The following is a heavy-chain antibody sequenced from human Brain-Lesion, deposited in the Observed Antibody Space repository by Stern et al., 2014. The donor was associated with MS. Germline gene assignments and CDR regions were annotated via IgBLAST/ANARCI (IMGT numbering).Heavy chain of an antibody. D-gene: IGHD2-2*01. CDR1: GYTFSSYD. J-gene: IGHJ4*02. CDR2: MNPYSGNT. Sequence: QVQLVESGAEVKKPGASVKVSCKASGYTFSSYDITWVRQAPGHGLEWMGWMNPYSGNTGYAQKFKGIVSMTSDPSISTVYMELTSLTSDDTAVYFCARAVRNQLLSEYWGQGTLVTVSS. V-gene: IGHV1-8*01. CDR3: ARAVRNQLLSEY.